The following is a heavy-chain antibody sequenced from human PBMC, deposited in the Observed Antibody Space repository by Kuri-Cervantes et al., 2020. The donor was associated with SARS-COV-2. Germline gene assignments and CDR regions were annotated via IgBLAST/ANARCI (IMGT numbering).Heavy chain of an antibody. J-gene: IGHJ2*01. CDR1: GFTFSSYS. D-gene: IGHD3-10*01. Sequence: ETLSLTCAASGFTFSSYSMNWVRQAPGKGLEWVSYISSSSSTIYYADSVQGRFTISRDNSKNSLQLQMNSLRAEDTAVYYCAREGEEYFDLWGRGTLVTVSS. V-gene: IGHV3-48*01. CDR3: AREGEEYFDL. CDR2: ISSSSSTI.